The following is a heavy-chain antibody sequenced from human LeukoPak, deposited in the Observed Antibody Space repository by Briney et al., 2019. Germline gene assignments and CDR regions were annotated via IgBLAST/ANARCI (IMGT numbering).Heavy chain of an antibody. Sequence: GGSLRLSCAASGLTFSSYGMHWVRQAPGKGLDWVAVIWYDGSNKYYADSVKGRFTISSDNSKNTLYLQMNSLRAEDTAVYYCASRQYGSGVLGYWGQGTLVTVSS. D-gene: IGHD3-10*01. CDR2: IWYDGSNK. J-gene: IGHJ4*02. CDR3: ASRQYGSGVLGY. V-gene: IGHV3-33*01. CDR1: GLTFSSYG.